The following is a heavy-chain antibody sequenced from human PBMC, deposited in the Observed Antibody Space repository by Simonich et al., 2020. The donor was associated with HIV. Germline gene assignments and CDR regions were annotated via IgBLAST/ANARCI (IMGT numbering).Heavy chain of an antibody. CDR3: ARRHPTTVTTPYFDY. V-gene: IGHV4-34*01. Sequence: QVQLQQWGAGLLKPSETLSLTCAVYGGSFSGYYWSWIRQPPGKGLEWIGEINHSGTTNYNPSLKRRVTISVDTSKNQFSLKLSSVTAADTAVYYCARRHPTTVTTPYFDYWCQGTLVTVSS. CDR1: GGSFSGYY. J-gene: IGHJ4*02. CDR2: INHSGTT. D-gene: IGHD4-17*01.